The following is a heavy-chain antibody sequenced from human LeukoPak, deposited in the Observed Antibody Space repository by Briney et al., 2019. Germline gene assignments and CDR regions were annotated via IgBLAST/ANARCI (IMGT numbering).Heavy chain of an antibody. V-gene: IGHV1-69*04. CDR2: VIPLLGIT. Sequence: GSSVKVSCKASGGTFSSCAFNWVRQAPGQGLEWVGRVIPLLGITNHAQKLQGRVTFTADTATNTAYMELSSLRSDDTAVYYCARARSMITFGGIRHAFDIWGQGTLVTVSP. J-gene: IGHJ3*02. CDR1: GGTFSSCA. D-gene: IGHD3-16*01. CDR3: ARARSMITFGGIRHAFDI.